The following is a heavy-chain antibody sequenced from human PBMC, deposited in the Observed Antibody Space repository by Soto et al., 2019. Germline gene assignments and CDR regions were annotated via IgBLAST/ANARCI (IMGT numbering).Heavy chain of an antibody. J-gene: IGHJ4*02. Sequence: QVQLVESGGGVVQPGRSLRLSCAASGFTFSSYAMHCVRQAPCKGLEWVAVISYDGSNKYYADSVNGRFTISRDNSKNTLYLQMDSLRAEDTAVYYCASYTCSGRSCYHDYWGQGTLVTVSS. CDR1: GFTFSSYA. CDR2: ISYDGSNK. CDR3: ASYTCSGRSCYHDY. D-gene: IGHD2-15*01. V-gene: IGHV3-30-3*01.